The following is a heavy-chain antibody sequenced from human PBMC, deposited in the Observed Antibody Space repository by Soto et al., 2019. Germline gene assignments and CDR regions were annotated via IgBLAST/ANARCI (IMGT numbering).Heavy chain of an antibody. V-gene: IGHV1-46*01. Sequence: ASVKVSCKASGCTFTSYYMHWVRQAPGQGLEWMGIINPSGGSTSYAQKFQGRVTMTRDTSTSTVYMELSSLRSEDTAVYYCATYYDFWSGPPNYGMDVWGQGTTVTVSS. CDR2: INPSGGST. D-gene: IGHD3-3*01. CDR1: GCTFTSYY. CDR3: ATYYDFWSGPPNYGMDV. J-gene: IGHJ6*02.